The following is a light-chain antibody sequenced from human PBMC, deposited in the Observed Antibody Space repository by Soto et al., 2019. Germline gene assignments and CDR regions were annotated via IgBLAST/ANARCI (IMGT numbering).Light chain of an antibody. J-gene: IGLJ1*01. CDR2: EVS. CDR1: SSDVGGYKY. V-gene: IGLV2-14*01. CDR3: SSYTSSSPYV. Sequence: QSALTQPASVSGSPGQSITISCTGTSSDVGGYKYVSWYQQHPGKAPKLMIYEVSNRPSGVSNRSSGSKSGNTASLTISGLQAEDEAEYYCSSYTSSSPYVFGTGTKVTVL.